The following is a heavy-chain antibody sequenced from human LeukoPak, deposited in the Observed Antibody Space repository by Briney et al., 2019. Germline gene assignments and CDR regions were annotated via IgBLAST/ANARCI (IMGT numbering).Heavy chain of an antibody. D-gene: IGHD6-25*01. J-gene: IGHJ4*02. CDR3: ARDLAATHLFGF. CDR1: GFTFSNYG. V-gene: IGHV3-33*01. CDR2: IWYDGSNK. Sequence: PGRSLRLSCAASGFTFSNYGMHWVRQAPGKGLEWVAYIWYDGSNKYYGESVKGRFSLSRDNSRNTLYLQMDSLGAEDTAVYYCARDLAATHLFGFWGQGTLVTVSS.